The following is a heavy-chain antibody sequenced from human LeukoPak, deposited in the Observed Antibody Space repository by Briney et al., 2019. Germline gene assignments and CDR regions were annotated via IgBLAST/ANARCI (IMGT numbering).Heavy chain of an antibody. CDR3: AREVAVAGGGYYYYGMDV. CDR2: TYYRSKWYN. V-gene: IGHV6-1*01. J-gene: IGHJ6*02. CDR1: GDSVSINSAA. Sequence: SQTLSLTCAISGDSVSINSAAWNWIRQSPSRGLEWLGRTYYRSKWYNDYAVSVKSRITINPDTSKNQFSLQLNSVTPEDTAVYYCAREVAVAGGGYYYYGMDVWGQGTTVTVSS. D-gene: IGHD6-19*01.